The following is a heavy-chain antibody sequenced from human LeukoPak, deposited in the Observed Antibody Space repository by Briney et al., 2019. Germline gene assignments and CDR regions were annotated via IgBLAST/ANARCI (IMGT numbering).Heavy chain of an antibody. CDR2: IWYDGSNK. Sequence: GESLKISFKGSGFPFSSYGMHWVRQAPGKGLEWVAAIWYDGSNKYYSDSVKGRFTISRDNSKNTLYLQMNSLRAEDTAVYYCAKGRMDIAMVFLDYWGQGTLVTVSS. J-gene: IGHJ4*02. CDR1: GFPFSSYG. CDR3: AKGRMDIAMVFLDY. V-gene: IGHV3-33*06. D-gene: IGHD5-18*01.